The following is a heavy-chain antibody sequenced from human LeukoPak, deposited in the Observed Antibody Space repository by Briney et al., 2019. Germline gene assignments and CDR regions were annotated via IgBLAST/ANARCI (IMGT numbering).Heavy chain of an antibody. V-gene: IGHV1-18*04. CDR1: GYTFTGYY. J-gene: IGHJ6*03. CDR2: ISADNGNT. CDR3: ARDPGSSDFYYYMDV. D-gene: IGHD6-13*01. Sequence: GASVKVSCKASGYTFTGYYMHWVRQAPGQGLEWMGWISADNGNTNYAQKFQGRVTMTTDTSTSTAYMELRSLRSDDTAVYYCARDPGSSDFYYYMDVWGKGTTVTISS.